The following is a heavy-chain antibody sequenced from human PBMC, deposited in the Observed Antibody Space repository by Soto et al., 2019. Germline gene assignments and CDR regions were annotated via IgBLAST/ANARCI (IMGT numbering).Heavy chain of an antibody. D-gene: IGHD2-15*01. J-gene: IGHJ5*02. V-gene: IGHV4-59*01. Sequence: SETLSLTCTVSGASISTYYWSWIRQPPGKGLEWIGYISYSGSTNYNPSLKSRVTISFDASKNEISLQVRSAAAADAAVYYCARDLKEYCSDGKCNWFDPWGQGTLVTVSS. CDR3: ARDLKEYCSDGKCNWFDP. CDR2: ISYSGST. CDR1: GASISTYY.